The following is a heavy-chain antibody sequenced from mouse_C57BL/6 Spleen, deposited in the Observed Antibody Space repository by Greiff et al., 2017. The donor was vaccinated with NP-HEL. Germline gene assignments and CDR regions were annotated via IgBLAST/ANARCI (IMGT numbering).Heavy chain of an antibody. Sequence: VQLQQSGPELVKPGDSVKISCKASGYSFTGYFMNWVMQSHGKSLEWIGRINPYNGDTFYNQKFKGKATLTVDKSSSTAHMELRSLTSEDSAVYYCARGYGSSYDWYFDVWGTGTTVTVSS. J-gene: IGHJ1*03. CDR3: ARGYGSSYDWYFDV. CDR1: GYSFTGYF. D-gene: IGHD1-1*01. V-gene: IGHV1-20*01. CDR2: INPYNGDT.